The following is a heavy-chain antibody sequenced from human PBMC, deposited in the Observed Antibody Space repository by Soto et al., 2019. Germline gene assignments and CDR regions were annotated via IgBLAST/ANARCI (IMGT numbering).Heavy chain of an antibody. V-gene: IGHV3-30*04. J-gene: IGHJ4*02. Sequence: QVQLVASGGGVVQPGKSLTISCAASGFTFSGYAVHWVRQAPGKGLEWVTLISYDGRTKYYADSVKGRFTISRDNSKNTLFLQMTSLRTEDTAIYYCARDISDTAMVEGALDYWGQGTLVTVSS. CDR3: ARDISDTAMVEGALDY. CDR1: GFTFSGYA. D-gene: IGHD5-18*01. CDR2: ISYDGRTK.